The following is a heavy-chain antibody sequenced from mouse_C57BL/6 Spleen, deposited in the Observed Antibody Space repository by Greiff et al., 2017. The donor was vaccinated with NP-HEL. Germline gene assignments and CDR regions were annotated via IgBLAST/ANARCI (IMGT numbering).Heavy chain of an antibody. CDR2: ISYDGSN. V-gene: IGHV3-6*01. CDR3: ALITTVVAKSGYPMDY. D-gene: IGHD1-1*01. CDR1: GYSITSGYY. Sequence: ESGPGLVKPSQSLSLTCSVTGYSITSGYYWNWIRQFPGNKLEWMGYISYDGSNNYNPSLKNRISITRDTSKNQFFLKLNSVTTEDTATYYCALITTVVAKSGYPMDYWGQGTSVTVSS. J-gene: IGHJ4*01.